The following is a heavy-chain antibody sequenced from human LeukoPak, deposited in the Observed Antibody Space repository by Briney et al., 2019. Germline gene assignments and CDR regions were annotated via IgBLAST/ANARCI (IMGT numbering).Heavy chain of an antibody. CDR1: GFTFSSYW. CDR3: ARPAHMGLRYFGWLSYPEDY. J-gene: IGHJ4*02. D-gene: IGHD3-9*01. Sequence: GGSLRLSCAASGFTFSSYWVSWVRQAPGKGLEWVANIKQDGSEKYYVDSVKGRFTISRDNAKNSLYLQMNSLRAEDTAVYYCARPAHMGLRYFGWLSYPEDYWGQGTLVTVSS. V-gene: IGHV3-7*01. CDR2: IKQDGSEK.